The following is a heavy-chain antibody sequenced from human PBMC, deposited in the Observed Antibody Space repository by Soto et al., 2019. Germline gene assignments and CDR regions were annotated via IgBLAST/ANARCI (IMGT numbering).Heavy chain of an antibody. CDR1: GGSFSGYY. V-gene: IGHV4-34*01. CDR3: ARGPYYYDSSGTGFDY. Sequence: QVQLQQWGAGLLKPSETLSLTCAVYGGSFSGYYWSWIRQPPGKGLEWIGEINHSGSTNYNPSLKSRVTISVDTSKNQFSLKLSSVTAADTAVYYCARGPYYYDSSGTGFDYWGQGTLVTVSS. D-gene: IGHD3-22*01. CDR2: INHSGST. J-gene: IGHJ4*02.